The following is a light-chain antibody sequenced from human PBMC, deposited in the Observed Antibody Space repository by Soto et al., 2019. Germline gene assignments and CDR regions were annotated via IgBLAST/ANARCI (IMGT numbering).Light chain of an antibody. CDR2: DAS. Sequence: EIVLTQSPGTLSLSPGERATLSCRASQSVRNNYLAWYQQKPGQAPRLLIYDASNRATGIPARFSGSGSGTDFTLTISRLEPEDFAVYYCQQYGSSPWTFGQGTKVDIK. J-gene: IGKJ1*01. CDR1: QSVRNNY. CDR3: QQYGSSPWT. V-gene: IGKV3-20*01.